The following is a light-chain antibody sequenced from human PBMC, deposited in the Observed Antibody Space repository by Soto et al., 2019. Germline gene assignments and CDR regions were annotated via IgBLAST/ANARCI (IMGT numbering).Light chain of an antibody. CDR3: QSYDISLSVV. Sequence: QSVLTQPPSVSGAPGQRVTISCTGSSSNIGAGYDVHWYQQLPGTAPKLLIYGNSNRASGVPDRFSGSKSGTSASLAITGLQAEDEADYYCQSYDISLSVVFGGGTKVTVL. CDR2: GNS. J-gene: IGLJ2*01. V-gene: IGLV1-40*01. CDR1: SSNIGAGYD.